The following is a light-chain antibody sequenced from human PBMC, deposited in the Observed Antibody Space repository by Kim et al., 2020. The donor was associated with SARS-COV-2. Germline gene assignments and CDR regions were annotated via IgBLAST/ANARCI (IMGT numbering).Light chain of an antibody. Sequence: SYELTQPPSLSVSPGQPASITCSGDKLGDKYACWYQQKPGQSPVLVIYQDSKRPSGIPERFSGSNSGNTATLTISGTQAMDEADYSCQAWDSGTVVFGGG. CDR1: KLGDKY. CDR2: QDS. CDR3: QAWDSGTVV. J-gene: IGLJ2*01. V-gene: IGLV3-1*01.